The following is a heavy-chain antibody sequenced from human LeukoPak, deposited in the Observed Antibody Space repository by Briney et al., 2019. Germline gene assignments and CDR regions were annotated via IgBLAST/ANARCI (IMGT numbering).Heavy chain of an antibody. D-gene: IGHD5-18*01. CDR2: IIPIFGTA. V-gene: IGHV1-69*05. CDR1: GGTFSSYA. J-gene: IGHJ3*02. Sequence: ASVKVSCKASGGTFSSYAISWVRQAPGQGLEWMGRIIPIFGTAIYAQKFQGRVTITTDESTSTAYMELSSLRSEDTAVYYCASYSYGYSDAFDIWGQGTMVTVSS. CDR3: ASYSYGYSDAFDI.